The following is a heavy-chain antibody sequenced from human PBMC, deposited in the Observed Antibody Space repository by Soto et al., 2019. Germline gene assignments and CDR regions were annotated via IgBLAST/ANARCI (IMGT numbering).Heavy chain of an antibody. CDR3: ARVSGGPTVTTTNFDY. CDR2: INHSGST. J-gene: IGHJ4*02. CDR1: GGSFSGYY. V-gene: IGHV4-34*01. D-gene: IGHD4-17*01. Sequence: NPSETLSLTCAVYGGSFSGYYWSWIRQPPGKGLEWIGEINHSGSTNYNPSLKSRVTISVDTSKNQFSLKLSSVTAADTAVYYCARVSGGPTVTTTNFDYWGQGTLVTVSS.